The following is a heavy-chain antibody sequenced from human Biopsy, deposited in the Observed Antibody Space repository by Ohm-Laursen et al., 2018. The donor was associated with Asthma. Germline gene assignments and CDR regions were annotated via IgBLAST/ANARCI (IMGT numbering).Heavy chain of an antibody. CDR3: ARGVDRVTGLLDHFDS. V-gene: IGHV4-59*01. J-gene: IGHJ4*02. CDR2: VYYSGST. CDR1: GGSINNFY. Sequence: SETLSLTCIVSGGSINNFYWSWIRQPPGKGLESIGHVYYSGSTNYNPPLKSRVTISIDASKNQFSLKLTSVTAADTAVYYCARGVDRVTGLLDHFDSWGQGTLVTVSS. D-gene: IGHD2-21*02.